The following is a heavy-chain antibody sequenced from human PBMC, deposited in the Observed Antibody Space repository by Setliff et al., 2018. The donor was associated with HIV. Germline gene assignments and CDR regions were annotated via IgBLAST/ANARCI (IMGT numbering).Heavy chain of an antibody. D-gene: IGHD3-22*01. CDR3: ARARTDYYDRRRRSHYYIDV. Sequence: ASVKVSCKASGYSFTSYDINWVRQAAGQGLEWMGWMNPDSRNTGYAQRFEGSVTMIWDTSISTAYMELNNVKFEDTAIYYCARARTDYYDRRRRSHYYIDVWARGATVTVSS. CDR2: MNPDSRNT. J-gene: IGHJ6*03. CDR1: GYSFTSYD. V-gene: IGHV1-8*01.